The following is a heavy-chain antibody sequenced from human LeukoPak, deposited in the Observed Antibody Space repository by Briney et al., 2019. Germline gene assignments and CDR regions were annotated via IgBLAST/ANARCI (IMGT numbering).Heavy chain of an antibody. CDR2: IKSSADGGTT. V-gene: IGHV3-15*07. J-gene: IGHJ4*02. CDR1: GFTFKDAW. Sequence: GGSLRLSCAASGFTFKDAWMNWVRQAPGKGLEWVGRIKSSADGGTTDFTIAVKGRFTISRDDSKNILYLQMNSLRAEDTAVYYCARGSTYYESSGQVPFDYWGQGTLVTVSS. CDR3: ARGSTYYESSGQVPFDY. D-gene: IGHD3-22*01.